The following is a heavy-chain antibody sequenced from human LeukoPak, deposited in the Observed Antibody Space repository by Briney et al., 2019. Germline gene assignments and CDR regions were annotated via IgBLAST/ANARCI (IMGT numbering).Heavy chain of an antibody. J-gene: IGHJ4*02. CDR3: ARRKSRSSWGGGFDY. D-gene: IGHD6-6*01. Sequence: GESLKISCKGSGYTFTSYWIGWVRQMPGKGLEWMGIIYPGDSDTRYSPSFQGQVTISADKSISTAYLQWSSLKASDTAMYYCARRKSRSSWGGGFDYWGQGTLVTVSS. V-gene: IGHV5-51*01. CDR1: GYTFTSYW. CDR2: IYPGDSDT.